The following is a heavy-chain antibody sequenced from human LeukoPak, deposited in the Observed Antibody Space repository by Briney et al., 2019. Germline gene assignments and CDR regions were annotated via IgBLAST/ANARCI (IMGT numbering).Heavy chain of an antibody. CDR1: GYTFTSYA. CDR2: INAGNGNT. V-gene: IGHV1-3*01. Sequence: ASVKVSCKASGYTFTSYAMHWVRQAPGQRLEWMGWINAGNGNTKYLQKFQGRVTITRDTSASTAYMELSSLRSEDTAVYYCARDLPSFDYWGQGTLVTVSS. J-gene: IGHJ4*02. CDR3: ARDLPSFDY.